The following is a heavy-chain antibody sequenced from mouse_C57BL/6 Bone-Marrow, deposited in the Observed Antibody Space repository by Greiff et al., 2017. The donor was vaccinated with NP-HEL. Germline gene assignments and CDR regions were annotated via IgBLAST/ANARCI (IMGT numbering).Heavy chain of an antibody. CDR2: LNPNYGTT. D-gene: IGHD2-2*01. Sequence: EVKLMESGPELVKPGASVKISCKASGYSFTDYNMNWVTQRNGKSLEWIGVLNPNYGTTSYNQKFKGKATLTVDQSSSTAYMQLNSLTSEDSAVYYGARGGWLPSWFAYWGQGTLVTVSA. J-gene: IGHJ3*01. V-gene: IGHV1-39*01. CDR1: GYSFTDYN. CDR3: ARGGWLPSWFAY.